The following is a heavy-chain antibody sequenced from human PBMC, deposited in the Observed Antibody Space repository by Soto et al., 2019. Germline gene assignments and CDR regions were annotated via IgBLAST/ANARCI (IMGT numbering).Heavy chain of an antibody. CDR3: ARARITMVREVIKYNMDV. Sequence: ETLSLTCPGSGGSISTYYWSWIRRPPGKGLEWIGYIYNSGSTHSNPSLQSRVTISVDTSKNQFSLKLSSVTAADTAIYYCARARITMVREVIKYNMDVWGQGTKVTVSS. D-gene: IGHD3-10*01. CDR2: IYNSGST. J-gene: IGHJ6*02. CDR1: GGSISTYY. V-gene: IGHV4-59*01.